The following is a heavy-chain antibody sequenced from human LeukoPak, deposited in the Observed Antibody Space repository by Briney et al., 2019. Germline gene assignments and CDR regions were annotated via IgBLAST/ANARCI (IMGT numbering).Heavy chain of an antibody. V-gene: IGHV3-66*01. D-gene: IGHD1-1*01. Sequence: GGSLRLSCAVSGFTVSSNYMSWVRQAPGKGLEWVSVIYGGVNTVYADSVQDRFTISRDNSKNTLYLQMSSLRAEDTAVYYCAKSPKTGFLFDYWGKGPLVTVSS. CDR2: IYGGVNT. CDR1: GFTVSSNY. J-gene: IGHJ4*02. CDR3: AKSPKTGFLFDY.